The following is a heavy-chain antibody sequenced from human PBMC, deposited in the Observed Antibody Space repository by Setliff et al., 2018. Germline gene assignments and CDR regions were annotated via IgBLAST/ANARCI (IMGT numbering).Heavy chain of an antibody. CDR2: MNGDGSSV. CDR1: GITFDAFG. Sequence: SGGSLRLSCAASGITFDAFGMSWVRQAPGKGLEWVSGMNGDGSSVGYADSVKGRFTISRDNAKNSLFLQMNSLRAEDTALYYGVSNPPRYCTGGICFHNGMGVWGQGTTVTVSS. V-gene: IGHV3-20*04. J-gene: IGHJ6*02. CDR3: VSNPPRYCTGGICFHNGMGV. D-gene: IGHD2-15*01.